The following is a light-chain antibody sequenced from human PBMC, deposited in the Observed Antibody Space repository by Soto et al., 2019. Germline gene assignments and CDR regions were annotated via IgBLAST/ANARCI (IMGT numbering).Light chain of an antibody. CDR3: QQFNSYPIT. J-gene: IGKJ5*01. CDR2: DVS. V-gene: IGKV1-13*02. Sequence: AIPVTQSPSSLSASLGDRVTITCRASQDIRGALAWYQQKPGKAPKLLIYDVSTLESGVPSGFSGSGSGTEFTLTISSLQPEDFGTYYCQQFNSYPITFGHGTRLEIK. CDR1: QDIRGA.